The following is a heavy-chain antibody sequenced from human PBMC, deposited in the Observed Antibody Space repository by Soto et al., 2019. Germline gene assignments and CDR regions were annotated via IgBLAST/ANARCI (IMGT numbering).Heavy chain of an antibody. J-gene: IGHJ4*02. Sequence: EVQLVESGGGLVQPGRSLRLSCAASGFTFDDYAMHWVRQAPGKGLEWVSGISWNSGSIGYADSVKGRFTISRDNAKNSLYLQMNSLRAEDTALYYCAKGPIVDTGMVDYWGQGTLVTVSS. D-gene: IGHD5-18*01. CDR3: AKGPIVDTGMVDY. V-gene: IGHV3-9*01. CDR2: ISWNSGSI. CDR1: GFTFDDYA.